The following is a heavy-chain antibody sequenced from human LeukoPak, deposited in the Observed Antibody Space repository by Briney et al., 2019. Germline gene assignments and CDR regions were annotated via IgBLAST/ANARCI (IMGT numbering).Heavy chain of an antibody. J-gene: IGHJ4*02. CDR3: ARARYSYGYPKYIFDY. CDR2: IIPIFGTA. CDR1: GGTFSSYA. D-gene: IGHD5-18*01. V-gene: IGHV1-69*06. Sequence: ASVKVSCKASGGTFSSYAISWVRQAPGQGLEWMGGIIPIFGTANYAQKFQGRVTITADKSTSTAYMELSSLRSEDTAVYYCARARYSYGYPKYIFDYWGQGTLVTVSS.